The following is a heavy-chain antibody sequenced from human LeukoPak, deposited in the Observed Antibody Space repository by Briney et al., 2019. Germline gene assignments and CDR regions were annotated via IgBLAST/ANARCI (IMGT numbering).Heavy chain of an antibody. V-gene: IGHV3-33*01. CDR3: AREGGSGSYSGNFDY. J-gene: IGHJ4*02. CDR1: GFTFSNYG. CDR2: IWSDGTNK. D-gene: IGHD1-26*01. Sequence: PGRSLRLSCAASGFTFSNYGMHWLRQAPGKGLEWVAFIWSDGTNKHYVDSVKGRFIISRDNSENTLYLQMPSLRAEDTAVYTCAREGGSGSYSGNFDYWGQGALVTVSS.